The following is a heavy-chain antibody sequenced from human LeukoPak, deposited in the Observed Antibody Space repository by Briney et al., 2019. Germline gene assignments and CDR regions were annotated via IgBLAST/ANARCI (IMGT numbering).Heavy chain of an antibody. Sequence: SETLSLTCTVSGGSISSYYWSWIRQPPGKGLEWIGYIYYSGSTNYNPSLKSRVTISVDTSKNQFSLKLSSVTAADTAVYYCARHSGIYYYFDYRGQGTLVTVSS. CDR2: IYYSGST. J-gene: IGHJ4*02. D-gene: IGHD1-26*01. V-gene: IGHV4-59*08. CDR3: ARHSGIYYYFDY. CDR1: GGSISSYY.